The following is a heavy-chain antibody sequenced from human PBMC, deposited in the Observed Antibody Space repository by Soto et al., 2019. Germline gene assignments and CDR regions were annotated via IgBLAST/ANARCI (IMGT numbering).Heavy chain of an antibody. CDR1: GGSISSSNW. J-gene: IGHJ6*02. Sequence: SETLSLTCAVSGGSISSSNWWSWVRQPPGKGLEWIGEIYHSGSTNYNPSLKSRVTISVDTSKNQFSLKLSSVTAADTAVYYCARGRGYGGKYYYGMDVWGQGTTVTVSS. CDR3: ARGRGYGGKYYYGMDV. D-gene: IGHD3-22*01. CDR2: IYHSGST. V-gene: IGHV4-4*02.